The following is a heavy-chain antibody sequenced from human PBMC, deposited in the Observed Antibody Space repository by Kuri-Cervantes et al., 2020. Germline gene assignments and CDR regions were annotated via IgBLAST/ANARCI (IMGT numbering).Heavy chain of an antibody. V-gene: IGHV3-30-3*01. J-gene: IGHJ4*02. CDR1: GFTLSNHA. CDR2: ISYDGSNK. CDR3: ARDYYGPDY. D-gene: IGHD3-10*01. Sequence: GESLKISCAASGFTLSNHAMNWVRQAPGKGLEWVAVISYDGSNKYYVDSVKGRFTISRDNSKNTLYLQMNSLRAEDTAVYYCARDYYGPDYWGQGTLVTVSS.